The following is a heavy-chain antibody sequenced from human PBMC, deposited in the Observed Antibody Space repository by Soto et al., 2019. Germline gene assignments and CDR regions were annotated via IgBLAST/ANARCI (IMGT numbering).Heavy chain of an antibody. CDR2: IFNSGST. V-gene: IGHV4-59*08. D-gene: IGHD3-9*01. CDR1: GGSIASYY. J-gene: IGHJ4*02. CDR3: ARTYYDILTGSPI. Sequence: SETLSLTCTVSGGSIASYYWSWIRQPPGKGLEWIGYIFNSGSTFYNPSLKSRVTISIDTSKNQFSLKLSSATAADTAVYYCARTYYDILTGSPIWGQGTLVTVSS.